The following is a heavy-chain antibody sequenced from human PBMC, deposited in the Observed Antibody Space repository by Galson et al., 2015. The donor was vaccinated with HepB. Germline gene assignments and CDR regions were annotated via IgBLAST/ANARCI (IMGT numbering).Heavy chain of an antibody. V-gene: IGHV4-59*01. Sequence: SETLSLTCTASGGSISAYYWSWIRQPPGKGLECIVRSYYSGSTNYNPPLKSRVTISVDTSKKHFSLKLSSMTAADTAVSYCARDDYGDYRWRDWGQGTLVTVSS. D-gene: IGHD4-17*01. CDR2: SYYSGST. J-gene: IGHJ4*02. CDR1: GGSISAYY. CDR3: ARDDYGDYRWRD.